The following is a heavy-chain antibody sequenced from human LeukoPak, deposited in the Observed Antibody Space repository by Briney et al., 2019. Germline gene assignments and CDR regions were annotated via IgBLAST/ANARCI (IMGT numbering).Heavy chain of an antibody. CDR3: ARDLRVTMIVVPLDY. Sequence: GGSLRLSCEGSGFTFSNYWMGWVRQAPGKGLQWVANIKTDGSEKYYVDSVKGRFTISRDNAKNSLYLQMNSLRAEDTAVYYCARDLRVTMIVVPLDYWGQGTLVTVSS. CDR1: GFTFSNYW. CDR2: IKTDGSEK. D-gene: IGHD3-22*01. J-gene: IGHJ4*02. V-gene: IGHV3-7*01.